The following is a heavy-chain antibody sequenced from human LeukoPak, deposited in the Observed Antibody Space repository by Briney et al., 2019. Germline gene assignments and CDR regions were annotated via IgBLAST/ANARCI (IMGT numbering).Heavy chain of an antibody. J-gene: IGHJ4*02. V-gene: IGHV3-74*01. CDR1: GLAFSSNW. D-gene: IGHD7-27*01. CDR3: ATSLGPLTEY. CDR2: INSGGSGT. Sequence: PGGSLRLSCAASGLAFSSNWMHWVRQTPGKGLVWVSRINSGGSGTSYAASVEGRFTISRDNAKNTLYLQMNSLRAEDTAVYYCATSLGPLTEYWGQGTLVTVSS.